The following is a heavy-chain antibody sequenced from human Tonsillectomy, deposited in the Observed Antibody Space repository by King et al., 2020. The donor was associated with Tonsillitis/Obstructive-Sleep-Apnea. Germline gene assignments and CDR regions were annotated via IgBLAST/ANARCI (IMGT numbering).Heavy chain of an antibody. CDR3: AREDWVXAAIRSGYYYYGMDV. D-gene: IGHD2-2*01. J-gene: IGHJ6*02. CDR1: GFSFSSYW. Sequence: VQLVESGGALVQPGGSLRLSCAASGFSFSSYWMSWVRQAPGKGLEWVANIKQDGSDKYYVDSVKGRFTVSRDNAKNTLYLQMNSLRAKDTAVYYCAREDWVXAAIRSGYYYYGMDVWGQGTPVTVSS. CDR2: IKQDGSDK. V-gene: IGHV3-7*03.